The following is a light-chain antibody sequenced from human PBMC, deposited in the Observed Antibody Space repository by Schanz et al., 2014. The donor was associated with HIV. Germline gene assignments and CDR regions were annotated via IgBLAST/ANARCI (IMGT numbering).Light chain of an antibody. V-gene: IGKV3D-15*01. CDR1: QSVGTN. J-gene: IGKJ2*02. Sequence: DIVMTQSPDNLSVSPGERATLSCRASQSVGTNLAWSQQKPGQSPRLLIYGASSRATGIPDRFSGSGSGTDFTLTISSLQSEDFAVYYCQQYSYSPRTFGQGTKLEIK. CDR2: GAS. CDR3: QQYSYSPRT.